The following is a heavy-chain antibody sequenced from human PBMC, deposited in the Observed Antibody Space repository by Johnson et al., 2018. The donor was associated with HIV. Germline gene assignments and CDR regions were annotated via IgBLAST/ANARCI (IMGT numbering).Heavy chain of an antibody. V-gene: IGHV3-30-3*01. Sequence: QVQLVESGGGVVQPGGSLRLSCAASGFTFSSYAMHWVRQAPGKGLEWVAVISYDGSNKYYADSVKGRFTISRDNYKNSLYLQMNSLRAEDTAVYYCARDSDSSSWYSEFDIWGQGTMVTVSS. CDR1: GFTFSSYA. CDR2: ISYDGSNK. CDR3: ARDSDSSSWYSEFDI. J-gene: IGHJ3*02. D-gene: IGHD6-13*01.